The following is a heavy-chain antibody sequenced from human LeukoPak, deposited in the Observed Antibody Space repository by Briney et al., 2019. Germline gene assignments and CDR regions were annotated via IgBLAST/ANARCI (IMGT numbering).Heavy chain of an antibody. Sequence: SEKFDCYASGGTFGSYAISWVQHASGQCLASMRVSIPIFCTTNYSQKLQGRVTITTDESTSTAYMELSRLRPEDPAVYYCASSVSCYMDVWGKGTTVTVSS. D-gene: IGHD2-8*01. CDR2: SIPIFCTT. CDR3: ASSVSCYMDV. V-gene: IGHV1-69*05. J-gene: IGHJ6*03. CDR1: GGTFGSYA.